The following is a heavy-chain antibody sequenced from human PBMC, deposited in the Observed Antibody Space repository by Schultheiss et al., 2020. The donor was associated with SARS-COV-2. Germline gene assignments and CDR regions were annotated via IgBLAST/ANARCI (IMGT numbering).Heavy chain of an antibody. D-gene: IGHD4-17*01. CDR2: IIPIFGTA. CDR1: GGTFSSYA. J-gene: IGHJ4*02. Sequence: SVKVSCKASGGTFSSYAISWVRQAPGQGLEWMGGIIPIFGTANYAQKFQGRVTITRDTSASTAYMELSSLRSEDTAVYYCAVTVTPSGLDYWGQGTLVTVSS. CDR3: AVTVTPSGLDY. V-gene: IGHV1-69*05.